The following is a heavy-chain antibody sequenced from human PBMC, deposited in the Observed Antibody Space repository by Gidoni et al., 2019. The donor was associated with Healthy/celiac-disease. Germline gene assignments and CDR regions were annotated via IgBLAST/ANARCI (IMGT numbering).Heavy chain of an antibody. V-gene: IGHV1-8*01. Sequence: QVQLVQSGAEVKKPGASVKVSCKASGYTFTSYDINWVRQATGQGLEWMGWMNPNSGNTGYEQKFQGRVTMTRNTSISTAYMELSSLRSEDTAVYYCARAVSITIFGVVPRYYGMDVWGQGTTVTVSS. CDR3: ARAVSITIFGVVPRYYGMDV. CDR1: GYTFTSYD. D-gene: IGHD3-3*01. J-gene: IGHJ6*02. CDR2: MNPNSGNT.